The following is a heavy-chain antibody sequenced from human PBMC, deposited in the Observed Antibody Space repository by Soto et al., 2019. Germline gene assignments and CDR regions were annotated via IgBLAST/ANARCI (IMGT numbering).Heavy chain of an antibody. CDR1: GGSISSGGYY. CDR2: IYYSGST. Sequence: SETLSLTCTVSGGSISSGGYYWSWIRQHPGKGLEWIGYIYYSGSTYYNPSLKSRVTISVDTSKNQFSLKLSSVTAADTAVYYCARDHLREGAFDIWGQGTMVTVSS. CDR3: ARDHLREGAFDI. J-gene: IGHJ3*02. V-gene: IGHV4-31*03. D-gene: IGHD1-26*01.